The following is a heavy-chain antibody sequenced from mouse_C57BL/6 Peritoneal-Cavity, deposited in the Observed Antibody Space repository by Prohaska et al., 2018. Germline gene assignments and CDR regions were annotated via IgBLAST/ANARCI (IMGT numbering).Heavy chain of an antibody. CDR1: GFSLTSHV. D-gene: IGHD2-1*01. J-gene: IGHJ2*01. CDR3: ARAIYYGNYPVYFDF. Sequence: LVAPSQSLSITCTDSGFSLTSHVISSVLQPPGKGLECLGVIWTGVGTNYNSALKSTLSISKDNSKSQVFLKMNRLQTDDTARYYCARAIYYGNYPVYFDFCGKGTTLTVSS. CDR2: IWTGVGT. V-gene: IGHV2-9-1*01.